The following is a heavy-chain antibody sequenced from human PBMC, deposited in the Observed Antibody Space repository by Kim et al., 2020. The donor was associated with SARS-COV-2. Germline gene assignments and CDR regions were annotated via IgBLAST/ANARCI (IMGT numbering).Heavy chain of an antibody. CDR3: ARVEVAATTSYFDY. J-gene: IGHJ4*02. Sequence: RGDAYWSWIRQPPGKGLEWIGYIHYRGYTYYNPSLLSRVTISVDTSNDQFSLKLSSVTAADRAVYYCARVEVAATTSYFDYWGQGTLVTVSS. CDR2: IHYRGYT. V-gene: IGHV4-30-4*01. D-gene: IGHD1-26*01. CDR1: RGDAY.